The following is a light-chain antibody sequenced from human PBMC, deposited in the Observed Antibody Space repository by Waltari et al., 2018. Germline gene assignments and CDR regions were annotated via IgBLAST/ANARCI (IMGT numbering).Light chain of an antibody. J-gene: IGLJ3*02. Sequence: SALTQPASVSGSPGPSFTISCTGTTSYVRAYDYVSWYQQKPGTAPQLIISEVRDRPPGVPNRCSGSKSGYTAFLTISGLQAEDEADYYCTSYTTSRTWVFGGGTKLTVL. V-gene: IGLV2-14*01. CDR3: TSYTTSRTWV. CDR2: EVR. CDR1: TSYVRAYDY.